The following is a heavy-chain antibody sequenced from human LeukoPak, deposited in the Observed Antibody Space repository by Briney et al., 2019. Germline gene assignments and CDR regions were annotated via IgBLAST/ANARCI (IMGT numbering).Heavy chain of an antibody. J-gene: IGHJ5*02. CDR1: GGSISSSSYY. CDR2: IYYSGST. CDR3: ARASGSGTSHNWFDP. D-gene: IGHD3-10*01. Sequence: PSETLSLTCTVSGGSISSSSYYWGWIRQPPGKGLEWIGSIYYSGSTYYNPSLKSRVTISVDTSKNQFSLKLTSVTAADTAVYYCARASGSGTSHNWFDPWGQGTLVTVSS. V-gene: IGHV4-39*07.